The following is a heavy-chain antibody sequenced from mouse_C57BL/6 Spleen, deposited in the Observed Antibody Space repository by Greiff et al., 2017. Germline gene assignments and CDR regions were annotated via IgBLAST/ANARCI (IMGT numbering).Heavy chain of an antibody. CDR3: VRDSNDAMDY. D-gene: IGHD2-5*01. J-gene: IGHJ4*01. V-gene: IGHV10-3*01. CDR2: ISSKSCNYAT. CDR1: GFTFNTYA. Sequence: EVMLVESGGGLVQPKGSLKLSCAASGFTFNTYAMRWVRQAPGKGLEWVARISSKSCNYATYDADSVKDRFTISRDDSQSMLYLQMNNLKTDVTALYYCVRDSNDAMDYWGQGTSVTVSS.